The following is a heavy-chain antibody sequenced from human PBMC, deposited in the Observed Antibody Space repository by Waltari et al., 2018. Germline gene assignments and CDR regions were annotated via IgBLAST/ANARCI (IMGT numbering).Heavy chain of an antibody. Sequence: QVQLVQSGAEVKKPGASVKVSCKASGYTFTRYGISWVRQAPGQGLEWMGWISAYNGNTNYAQKLQGRVTMTTDTSTSTAYMELRSLRSDDTAVYYCARGPPYTYYYGSGSYYAAYWGQGTLVIVSS. CDR1: GYTFTRYG. V-gene: IGHV1-18*01. CDR3: ARGPPYTYYYGSGSYYAAY. CDR2: ISAYNGNT. J-gene: IGHJ4*02. D-gene: IGHD3-10*01.